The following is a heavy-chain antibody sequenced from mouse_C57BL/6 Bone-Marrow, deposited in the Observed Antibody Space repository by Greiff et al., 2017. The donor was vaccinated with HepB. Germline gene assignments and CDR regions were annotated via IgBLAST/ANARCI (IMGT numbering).Heavy chain of an antibody. CDR2: IDPENGDT. Sequence: VQLQQSGAELVRPGASVKLSCTASGFNIKDDYMHWVKQRPEQGLAWFGWIDPENGDTEYASKFQGKATITADTSSNTAYLQLSSLTSEDTAVYYCTTCLITTVGAYWGQGTLVTVSA. CDR3: TTCLITTVGAY. J-gene: IGHJ3*01. V-gene: IGHV14-4*01. D-gene: IGHD1-1*01. CDR1: GFNIKDDY.